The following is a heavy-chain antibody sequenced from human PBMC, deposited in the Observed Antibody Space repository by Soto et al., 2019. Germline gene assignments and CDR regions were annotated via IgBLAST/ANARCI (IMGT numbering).Heavy chain of an antibody. J-gene: IGHJ4*02. Sequence: SETLSLTCTVSGGSISSGGYYWSWIRQHPGKGLEWIGYIYYSGSTYYNPSLKSRVTISVDTSKNQFSLKLSSVTAADTAVYYCAREVAYSSSWNQDYWGQGTLVTVSS. V-gene: IGHV4-31*03. D-gene: IGHD6-13*01. CDR1: GGSISSGGYY. CDR3: AREVAYSSSWNQDY. CDR2: IYYSGST.